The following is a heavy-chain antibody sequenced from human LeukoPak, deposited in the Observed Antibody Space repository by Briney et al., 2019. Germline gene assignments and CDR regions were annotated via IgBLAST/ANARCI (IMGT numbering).Heavy chain of an antibody. J-gene: IGHJ4*02. V-gene: IGHV3-11*01. CDR1: GFTFSSYW. Sequence: GGSLRLSCAASGFTFSSYWMGWISQAPGKGLEWVSHISDNGRTKYYANSVQGRFTVSRDNAKNSLYLQMNSLRADDTAVYYCATVHFGYFTFWGQGTLVPVSS. CDR2: ISDNGRTK. D-gene: IGHD3-3*01. CDR3: ATVHFGYFTF.